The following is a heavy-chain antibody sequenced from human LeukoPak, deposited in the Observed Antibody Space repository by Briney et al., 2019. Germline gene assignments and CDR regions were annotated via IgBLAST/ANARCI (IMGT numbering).Heavy chain of an antibody. Sequence: QAGGSLRLSCEASGFTFNNYWMNWVRQAPGKGLEGVANIKEDESKRYFVDSVKGRFTISRDNAKNSVYPQMNSLRAEDTAVYYCARDEGWGVDYWGQGTLVTVSS. V-gene: IGHV3-7*04. J-gene: IGHJ4*02. CDR1: GFTFNNYW. CDR3: ARDEGWGVDY. CDR2: IKEDESKR. D-gene: IGHD3-10*01.